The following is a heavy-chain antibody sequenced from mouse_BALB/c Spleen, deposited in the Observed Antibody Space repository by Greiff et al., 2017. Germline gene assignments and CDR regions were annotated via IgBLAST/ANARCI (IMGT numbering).Heavy chain of an antibody. V-gene: IGHV1-15*01. CDR1: DYTFTDYD. Sequence: VQLQQSGAELVRPGASVTLSCKASDYTFTDYDMHWVRQTPVHGLEWIGAIDPETGGTAYNQKFKGKATLTADKSSSTAYMELRSLTSEDSAIYYCTRRAGNYGAWFVYWGQGTLVTVSA. D-gene: IGHD2-1*01. CDR2: IDPETGGT. CDR3: TRRAGNYGAWFVY. J-gene: IGHJ3*01.